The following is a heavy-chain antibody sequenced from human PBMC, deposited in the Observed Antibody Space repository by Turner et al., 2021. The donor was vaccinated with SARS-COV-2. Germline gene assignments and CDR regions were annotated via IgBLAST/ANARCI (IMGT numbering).Heavy chain of an antibody. J-gene: IGHJ6*02. V-gene: IGHV4-39*01. D-gene: IGHD5-18*01. CDR3: ARLMDTAMDYYGTDV. Sequence: QLQLQESGPGLVKPSETLSLTRTFSHGSISSSSYYWGWIRQPPGKGLEWIGNIYYSGSAYYNPSLKSRVTISVDPSKNQFSLKLTSVTAADTAVYYCARLMDTAMDYYGTDVWGQGTTVTVSS. CDR2: IYYSGSA. CDR1: HGSISSSSYY.